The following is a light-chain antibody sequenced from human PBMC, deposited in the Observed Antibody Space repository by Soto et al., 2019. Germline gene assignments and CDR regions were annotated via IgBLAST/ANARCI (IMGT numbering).Light chain of an antibody. J-gene: IGLJ3*02. CDR3: RSYTSTNSVV. CDR2: DVN. CDR1: SSDVGAYNW. Sequence: QSALTQPASVSGSPGQSITISCTGTSSDVGAYNWVAWYQQHPGKAPKLMICDVNNRPSGVSNRFSGSKSGNTASLTISGLHAEDEGDYYCRSYTSTNSVVFGGGTKLTVL. V-gene: IGLV2-14*03.